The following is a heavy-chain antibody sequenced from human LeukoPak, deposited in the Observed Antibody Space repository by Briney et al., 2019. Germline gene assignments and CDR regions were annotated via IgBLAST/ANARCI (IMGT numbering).Heavy chain of an antibody. Sequence: GGSLRLSCAASGFTLSRYWMSWVRQAPGKGLEWVANIKQDGSEKYYVDSVKGRFTISRDNAKNSLYLQMNSLKAEDTAVYYCARDRLGQQLVAYWGQGTLVTVSS. V-gene: IGHV3-7*01. CDR1: GFTLSRYW. J-gene: IGHJ4*02. D-gene: IGHD6-13*01. CDR3: ARDRLGQQLVAY. CDR2: IKQDGSEK.